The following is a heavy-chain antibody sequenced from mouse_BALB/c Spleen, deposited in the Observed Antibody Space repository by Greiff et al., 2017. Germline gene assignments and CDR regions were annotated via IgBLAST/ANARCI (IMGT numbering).Heavy chain of an antibody. D-gene: IGHD2-1*01. CDR1: GFTFSSYY. J-gene: IGHJ3*01. CDR2: INSNGGST. V-gene: IGHV5-6-2*01. CDR3: ARPDGNYEDWFAY. Sequence: EVKVEESGGGLVKLGGSLKLSCAASGFTFSSYYMSWVRQTPEKRLELVAAINSNGGSTYYPDTVKGRFTISRDNAKNTLYLQMSSLKSEDTALYYCARPDGNYEDWFAYWGQGTLVTVSA.